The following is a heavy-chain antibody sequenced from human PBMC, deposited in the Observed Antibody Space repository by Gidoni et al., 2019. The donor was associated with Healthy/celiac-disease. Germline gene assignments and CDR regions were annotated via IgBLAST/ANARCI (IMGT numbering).Heavy chain of an antibody. V-gene: IGHV4-31*03. CDR3: ARDSRAARPWFDP. D-gene: IGHD6-6*01. Sequence: QVQLQSSGPGLVKPAQTLSLTCTVSRGSISSGGYYWSCRRQHPGKGMAWIGYIYYSGSTYYNPSLKSRVTISVDTSKNQFSLKLSSVTAADTAVYYCARDSRAARPWFDPWGQGTLVTVSS. CDR1: RGSISSGGYY. CDR2: IYYSGST. J-gene: IGHJ5*02.